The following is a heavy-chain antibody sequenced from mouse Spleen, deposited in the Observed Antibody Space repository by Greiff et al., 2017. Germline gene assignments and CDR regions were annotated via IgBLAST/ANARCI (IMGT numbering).Heavy chain of an antibody. J-gene: IGHJ1*01. CDR1: GYTFTSYW. V-gene: IGHV1-55*01. Sequence: QVQLQQSGAELVKPGASVKMSCKASGYTFTSYWITWVKQRPGQGLEWIGDIYPGSGSTNYNEKFKSKATLTVDTSSSTAYMQLSSPTSEDSAVYYCARVLRRYFDVWGAGTTVTVSS. D-gene: IGHD1-1*01. CDR2: IYPGSGST. CDR3: ARVLRRYFDV.